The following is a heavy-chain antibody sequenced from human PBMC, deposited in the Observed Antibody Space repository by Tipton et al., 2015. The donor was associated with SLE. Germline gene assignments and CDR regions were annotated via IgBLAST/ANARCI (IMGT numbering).Heavy chain of an antibody. CDR2: LSGDESLI. V-gene: IGHV3-48*03. CDR1: GFTFRTYE. Sequence: SLRLSCVASGFTFRTYELTWVRQAPGKGLEWIAHLSGDESLINYADSVRGRFTISRDNARNSLFLQMNSLRDEDTGVYYCAGLELRYAGMDVWGQGTTVIVSS. J-gene: IGHJ6*02. D-gene: IGHD1-7*01. CDR3: AGLELRYAGMDV.